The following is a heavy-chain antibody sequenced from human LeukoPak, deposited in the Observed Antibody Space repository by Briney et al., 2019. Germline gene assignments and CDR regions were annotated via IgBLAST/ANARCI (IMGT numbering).Heavy chain of an antibody. CDR2: ISGSGGST. D-gene: IGHD3-10*01. Sequence: GGSLRLSCAASGFTFSSYAMSWVRQAPGKGLEWVSAISGSGGSTYYADSVKGRFTISRDNSKNTLYLQMNSLRAEDTAVYYCAKESRITMVRGVINPYGMDVWGQGTTVTVSS. J-gene: IGHJ6*02. V-gene: IGHV3-23*01. CDR3: AKESRITMVRGVINPYGMDV. CDR1: GFTFSSYA.